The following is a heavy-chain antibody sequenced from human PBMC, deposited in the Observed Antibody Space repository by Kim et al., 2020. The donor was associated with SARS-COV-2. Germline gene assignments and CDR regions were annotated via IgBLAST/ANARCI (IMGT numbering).Heavy chain of an antibody. V-gene: IGHV3-30-3*01. J-gene: IGHJ4*02. D-gene: IGHD6-13*01. CDR3: AAGRAAARHFDY. Sequence: GGSLRLSCAASGFTFSSYAMHWVRQAPGKGLEWVAVISYDGSNKYYADSVKGRFTISRDNSKNTLYLQMNSLRAEDTAVYYCAAGRAAARHFDYWGQGTL. CDR1: GFTFSSYA. CDR2: ISYDGSNK.